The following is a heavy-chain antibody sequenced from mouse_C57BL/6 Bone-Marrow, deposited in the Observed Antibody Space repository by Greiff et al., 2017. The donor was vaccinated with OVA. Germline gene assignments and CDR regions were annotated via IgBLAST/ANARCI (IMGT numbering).Heavy chain of an antibody. CDR2: IDPNSGGT. D-gene: IGHD5-5*01. V-gene: IGHV1-72*01. CDR3: ARRGRLRTLFAY. Sequence: QVQLKQPGAELVKPGASVKLSCKASGYTFTSYWMHWVKQRPGRGLEWIGRIDPNSGGTKYNEKFKSKATLTVDKPSSTAYMQRSSLTSEDSAVYYCARRGRLRTLFAYWGQGTLVTVSA. CDR1: GYTFTSYW. J-gene: IGHJ3*01.